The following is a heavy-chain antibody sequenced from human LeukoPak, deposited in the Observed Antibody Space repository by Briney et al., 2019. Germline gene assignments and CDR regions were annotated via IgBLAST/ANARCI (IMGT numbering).Heavy chain of an antibody. Sequence: SVKVSCKASGGTFSSYAISWVRQAPGQGLEWMGGIIPIFGTANYAQKFQGRVTITADKSTSTAYMELSSLRSEDTAVYYCARDYYDILTGYFNYYYYGMDVWGKGTTVTVSS. J-gene: IGHJ6*04. D-gene: IGHD3-9*01. CDR2: IIPIFGTA. V-gene: IGHV1-69*06. CDR1: GGTFSSYA. CDR3: ARDYYDILTGYFNYYYYGMDV.